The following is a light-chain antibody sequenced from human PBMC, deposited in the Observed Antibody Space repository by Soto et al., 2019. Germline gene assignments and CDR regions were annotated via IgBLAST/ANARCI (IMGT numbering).Light chain of an antibody. CDR2: DAS. CDR1: QSVSSY. V-gene: IGKV3-11*01. CDR3: HQRGSWPRGT. Sequence: EIVLTQSPATLSLSPGETATLSCRASQSVSSYLTWYQQKSGQAPMLLIYDASHRATGMPDSFSGSRSGTDFTPTISTLEPEDSAVYYCHQRGSWPRGTFGQGTKVDIK. J-gene: IGKJ1*01.